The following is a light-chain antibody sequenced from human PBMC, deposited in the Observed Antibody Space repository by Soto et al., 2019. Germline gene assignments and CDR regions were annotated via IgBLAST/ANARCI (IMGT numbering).Light chain of an antibody. CDR3: WSYAPSRTLL. CDR2: EGN. Sequence: QSVLTQPASVSGSPGESITISCTGTSGEVGTYNLVTWYKQHPGRVPKLILYEGNKRPSGVSSRFSASKSRNTASLTFSGLHAEDEADYFCWSYAPSRTLLFGGGTKVTIL. V-gene: IGLV2-23*01. J-gene: IGLJ3*02. CDR1: SGEVGTYNL.